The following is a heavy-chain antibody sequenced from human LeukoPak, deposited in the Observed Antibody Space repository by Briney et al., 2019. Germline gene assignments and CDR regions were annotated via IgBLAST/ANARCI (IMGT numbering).Heavy chain of an antibody. CDR1: GVSISSSSYY. V-gene: IGHV4-39*01. CDR2: IYYSGST. J-gene: IGHJ5*02. CDR3: ARHDIVVVPAAKTWFDP. Sequence: PSETLSLTCTVSGVSISSSSYYWGWIRQPPGKGLERIGSIYYSGSTYYNPSLKSRVTISVDTSKNQFSLKLSSVTAADTAVYYCARHDIVVVPAAKTWFDPWGQGTLVTVSS. D-gene: IGHD2-2*01.